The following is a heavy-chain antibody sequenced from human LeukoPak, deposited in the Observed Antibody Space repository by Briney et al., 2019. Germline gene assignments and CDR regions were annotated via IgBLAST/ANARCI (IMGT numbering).Heavy chain of an antibody. Sequence: SETLSLTCTVSGGSVSSYYWSWIRQPPGKGLEWIGYIYYSGSTNYNPSLKSRVTISVDTSKNQFSLKLSSVTAADTAVYYCAREGATFDPWGQGTLVTVSS. J-gene: IGHJ5*02. CDR2: IYYSGST. CDR1: GGSVSSYY. V-gene: IGHV4-59*02. CDR3: AREGATFDP. D-gene: IGHD1-26*01.